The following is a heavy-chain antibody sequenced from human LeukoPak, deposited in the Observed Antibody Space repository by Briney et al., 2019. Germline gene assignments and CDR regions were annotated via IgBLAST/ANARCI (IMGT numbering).Heavy chain of an antibody. Sequence: KPSETLSLTCTVSGGSISSYYWSWIPQPPGKGLEWIGYIYTSGSTNYNPSLKSRVTISVDTSKNQFSLKLSSVTAADTAVYYCVRHKWELPSGTFDIWGQGTMVTVSS. V-gene: IGHV4-4*09. CDR1: GGSISSYY. J-gene: IGHJ3*02. D-gene: IGHD1-26*01. CDR2: IYTSGST. CDR3: VRHKWELPSGTFDI.